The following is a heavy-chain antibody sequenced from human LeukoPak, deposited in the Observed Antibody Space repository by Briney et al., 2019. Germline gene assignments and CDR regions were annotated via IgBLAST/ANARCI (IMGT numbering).Heavy chain of an antibody. Sequence: SETLSLTCTVSGGSISRYYWSWIRQPPGKGLEWIGYISYTGSTTYNSSLKSRVTISVDTSKNQFSLKLSSVTAADTAVYYCARAFYPGYYSYMAVWGKGTTVTVSS. J-gene: IGHJ6*03. CDR3: ARAFYPGYYSYMAV. D-gene: IGHD3-3*02. CDR1: GGSISRYY. V-gene: IGHV4-59*01. CDR2: ISYTGST.